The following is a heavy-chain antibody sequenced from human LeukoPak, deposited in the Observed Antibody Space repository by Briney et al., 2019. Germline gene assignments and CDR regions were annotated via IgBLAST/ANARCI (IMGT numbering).Heavy chain of an antibody. V-gene: IGHV4-59*01. J-gene: IGHJ6*02. Sequence: SETLSLTCTVSGGSISSYYWSWVRQPPGKGLEWIGYIYYSGSTNYNPSLKSRVTISVDTSKNQFSLKLSSVTAADTAVYYCARGSWLLWFGEFPVGNGMDVWGQGTTVTVSS. D-gene: IGHD3-10*01. CDR3: ARGSWLLWFGEFPVGNGMDV. CDR1: GGSISSYY. CDR2: IYYSGST.